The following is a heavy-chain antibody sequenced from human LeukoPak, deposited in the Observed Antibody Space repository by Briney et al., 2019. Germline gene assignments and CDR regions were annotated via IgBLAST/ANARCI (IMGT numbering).Heavy chain of an antibody. CDR2: VRYSGKT. V-gene: IGHV4-39*01. Sequence: SETLSLTRTVSGGSISSSSDYWGWFRQPPGKGLEWIGSVRYSGKTYYNPSLKSRVTMSVDTSKSQFSLKLSSVTAADTAVYFCARHYYDSSGSRRDYYFDYWGQGTLVTVSS. D-gene: IGHD3-22*01. CDR1: GGSISSSSDY. CDR3: ARHYYDSSGSRRDYYFDY. J-gene: IGHJ4*02.